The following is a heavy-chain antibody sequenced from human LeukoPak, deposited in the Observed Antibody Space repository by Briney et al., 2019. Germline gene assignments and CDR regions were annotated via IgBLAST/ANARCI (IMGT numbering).Heavy chain of an antibody. Sequence: GASVKVSCKASGGTFSSYAISWVRQAPGQGLEWMGGIIPIFGTANYAQKFQGRVTITADESTSTAYMELSSLRSEDTAVYYCARDLAYSSGVRAGRFDPWGQGTLVTVSS. J-gene: IGHJ5*02. CDR3: ARDLAYSSGVRAGRFDP. CDR1: GGTFSSYA. CDR2: IIPIFGTA. V-gene: IGHV1-69*13. D-gene: IGHD6-19*01.